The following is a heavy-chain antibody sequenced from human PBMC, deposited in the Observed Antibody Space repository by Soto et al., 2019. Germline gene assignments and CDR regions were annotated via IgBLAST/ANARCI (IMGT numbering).Heavy chain of an antibody. CDR1: GFTFSNYG. V-gene: IGHV3-23*01. CDR3: ARGTFKVVVVAAKYGMDV. CDR2: ISSGGGNT. D-gene: IGHD2-15*01. J-gene: IGHJ6*02. Sequence: GGSLRLSCGGSGFTFSNYGMSWVRQAPGKGLEWVSTISSGGGNTHYADSVKGRFTISRDNSKNSLYLQMNSLRDEDTAVYYCARGTFKVVVVAAKYGMDVWGQGTTVTVSS.